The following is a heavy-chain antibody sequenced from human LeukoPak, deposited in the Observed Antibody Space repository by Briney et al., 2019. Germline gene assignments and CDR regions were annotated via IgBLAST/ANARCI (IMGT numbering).Heavy chain of an antibody. CDR3: AREDSSSWYMRYFDY. V-gene: IGHV4-59*01. CDR1: GGSISSYY. J-gene: IGHJ4*02. D-gene: IGHD6-13*01. CDR2: IYYSGST. Sequence: PSETLSLTCTVSGGSISSYYWSWIRQPPGKGLEWIGYIYYSGSTNYNPSLKSRVTISVDTSKNQFSLKLSSVTAADTAVYYCAREDSSSWYMRYFDYWGQGTLVTVSS.